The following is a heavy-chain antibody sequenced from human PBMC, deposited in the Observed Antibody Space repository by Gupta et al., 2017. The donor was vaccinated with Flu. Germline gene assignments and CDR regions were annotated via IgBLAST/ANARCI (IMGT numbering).Heavy chain of an antibody. D-gene: IGHD3-3*01. V-gene: IGHV1-69*01. J-gene: IGHJ3*01. CDR3: ASAQRWGGNLGAFEV. CDR1: GGPFSDFA. CDR2: IIPALKTT. Sequence: QVQLVQSGAEVKKPGSSVKVSCKPSGGPFSDFAISWVRQVPGQRLEWMGGIIPALKTTIYAPKCQGRVTIFADESANSVYMDLSGLTSEDTAMYFCASAQRWGGNLGAFEVWGQGTRVTASS.